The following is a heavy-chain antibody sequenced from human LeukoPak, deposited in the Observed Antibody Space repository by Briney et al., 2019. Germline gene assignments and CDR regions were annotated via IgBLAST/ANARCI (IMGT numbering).Heavy chain of an antibody. CDR1: GVSMRSYY. Sequence: SETLSLTCTVSGVSMRSYYWSWIRQPPGKGLEWIGYVFSSGSTDYNPSLKSRVTMSVVTSRNQFSLNLRSVTAADTAVYYCTRGGWLRFDYWGQGILATVSS. CDR2: VFSSGST. CDR3: TRGGWLRFDY. J-gene: IGHJ4*02. D-gene: IGHD5-12*01. V-gene: IGHV4-59*01.